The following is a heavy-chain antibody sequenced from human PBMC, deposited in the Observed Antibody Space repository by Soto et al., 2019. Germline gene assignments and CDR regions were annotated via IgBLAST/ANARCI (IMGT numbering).Heavy chain of an antibody. CDR2: ISGSGGST. D-gene: IGHD3-3*01. Sequence: GGSLRLSCAASGFTFSSYAMSWVRQAPGKGLEWVSAISGSGGSTYYADSVKGRFTISRDNSKNTLYLQMNSLRAEDTAVYYCAKREERLKIFGNFDYWGQGTLVTVSS. CDR1: GFTFSSYA. CDR3: AKREERLKIFGNFDY. V-gene: IGHV3-23*01. J-gene: IGHJ4*02.